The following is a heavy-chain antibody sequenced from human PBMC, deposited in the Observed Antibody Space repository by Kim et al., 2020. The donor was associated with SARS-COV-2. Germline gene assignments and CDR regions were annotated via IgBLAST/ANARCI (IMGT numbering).Heavy chain of an antibody. Sequence: GGSLRLSCEVSGFTFLNHDMNWVRQAPGRGLEWVSGISGSGVGTYYTDSVKGRFTISKDFSKNMLYMQMNDLRVEDTAMYYCARRDSSAWSHVDHWGHGTLVNVSS. D-gene: IGHD4-4*01. CDR3: ARRDSSAWSHVDH. CDR2: ISGSGVGT. CDR1: GFTFLNHD. V-gene: IGHV3-23*01. J-gene: IGHJ1*01.